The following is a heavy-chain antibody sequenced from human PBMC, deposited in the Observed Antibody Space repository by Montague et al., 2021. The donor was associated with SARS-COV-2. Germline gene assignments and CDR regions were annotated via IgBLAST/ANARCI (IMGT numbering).Heavy chain of an antibody. Sequence: SETLSLTCTVSGGSISSSSYYWGWIRQPPGKGLEWIGSIYYSGSTYYNPSLKSRVTISVDTSKNQFSLKLSSVTAADMAVYYCATITLGYCTNGVCQPPDYWGQGTLVTVSS. CDR2: IYYSGST. V-gene: IGHV4-39*01. CDR3: ATITLGYCTNGVCQPPDY. D-gene: IGHD2-8*01. J-gene: IGHJ4*02. CDR1: GGSISSSSYY.